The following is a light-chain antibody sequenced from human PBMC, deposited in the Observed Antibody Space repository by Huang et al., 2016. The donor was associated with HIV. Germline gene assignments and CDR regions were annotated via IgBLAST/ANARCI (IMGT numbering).Light chain of an antibody. CDR2: DAS. Sequence: ELVLTQSPATLSLSPGERATLSCRASQSVSSNLAWYQQKHGQAPRLLIYDASNMATGIPAMFSGSGSGTDFTLTISSLEPEDFAVYYCQQRSTWPRTFGQGTKVEIK. J-gene: IGKJ1*01. CDR1: QSVSSN. CDR3: QQRSTWPRT. V-gene: IGKV3-11*01.